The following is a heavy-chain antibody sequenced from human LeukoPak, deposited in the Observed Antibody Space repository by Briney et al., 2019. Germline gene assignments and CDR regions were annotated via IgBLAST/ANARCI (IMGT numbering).Heavy chain of an antibody. CDR3: ARRSTAPIAGTGVNWFDP. CDR2: IYYSGST. V-gene: IGHV4-39*01. Sequence: SETLSLTCTVSGGSISSSSYYWGWIRQPPGKGLEWIGSIYYSGSTYYNPSLKSRVTISVDTSKNQFSLKLSSVTAADTAVYYCARRSTAPIAGTGVNWFDPWGQRTLVTVSS. CDR1: GGSISSSSYY. D-gene: IGHD6-13*01. J-gene: IGHJ5*02.